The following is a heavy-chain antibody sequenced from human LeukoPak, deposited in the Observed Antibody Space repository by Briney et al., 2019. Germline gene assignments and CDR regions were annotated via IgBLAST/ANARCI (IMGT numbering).Heavy chain of an antibody. V-gene: IGHV3-21*01. CDR1: GFTFSSYS. J-gene: IGHJ4*02. Sequence: KSGGSLRLSCAASGFTFSSYSMNWVRQAPGKGLEWVSSISSSSSYIYYADSVKGRFTISRDNAKNSLYLQMNSLRAEDTAVYYCARGLRTGYGFDYWGQGTLVTVSS. CDR2: ISSSSSYI. D-gene: IGHD3/OR15-3a*01. CDR3: ARGLRTGYGFDY.